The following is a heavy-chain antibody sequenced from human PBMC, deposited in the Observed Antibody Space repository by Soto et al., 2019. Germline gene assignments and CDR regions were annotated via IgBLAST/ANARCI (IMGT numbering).Heavy chain of an antibody. V-gene: IGHV1-69*02. CDR3: ARSYCSGGSCYRAAPDY. CDR1: GGTFSSYT. D-gene: IGHD2-15*01. J-gene: IGHJ4*02. CDR2: IIPILGMA. Sequence: QVQLVQSGAEVKKPGSSVKVSCKASGGTFSSYTISWVRQAPGQGLEWMGRIIPILGMANYAQKFQGRVTITADKSTSTAYMELSSLRSEDTAVYYCARSYCSGGSCYRAAPDYWGQGTLVTVSS.